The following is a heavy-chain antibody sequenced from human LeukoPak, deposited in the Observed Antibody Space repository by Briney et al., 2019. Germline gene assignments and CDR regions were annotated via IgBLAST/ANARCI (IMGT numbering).Heavy chain of an antibody. V-gene: IGHV3-23*01. J-gene: IGHJ4*02. D-gene: IGHD2-2*01. CDR1: KFTFSSSW. Sequence: PGGSLRLSCVASKFTFSSSWMSWVSQAPGKWMEWVSAVSGSGGSRKYADSVKGRFTISRDNSKNTLYLQMNSLRVEATAVYYCAKDGFGSGGLDLLWFDYWGLGTLVTVSS. CDR3: AKDGFGSGGLDLLWFDY. CDR2: VSGSGGSR.